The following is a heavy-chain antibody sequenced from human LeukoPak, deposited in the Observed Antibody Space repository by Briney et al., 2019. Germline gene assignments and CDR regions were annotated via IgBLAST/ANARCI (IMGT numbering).Heavy chain of an antibody. V-gene: IGHV1-8*02. D-gene: IGHD5-18*01. CDR1: GYTFTSYG. Sequence: ASVKVSCKASGYTFTSYGISWVRQATGQGLEWMGWMNPNSGNTGYAQKFQGRVTMTRNTSISTAYMELSSLRSEDTAVYYCARMRGYSYGYIGDYWGQGTLVTVSS. J-gene: IGHJ4*02. CDR2: MNPNSGNT. CDR3: ARMRGYSYGYIGDY.